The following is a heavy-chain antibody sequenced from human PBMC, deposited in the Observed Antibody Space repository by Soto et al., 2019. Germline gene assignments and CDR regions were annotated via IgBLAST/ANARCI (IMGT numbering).Heavy chain of an antibody. Sequence: QVQLQESGPGLVKPSETLSLTCTGSGGSINSYCWSWIRQPPGKGLEWIAYIFDSGNANYNPSLKSRVTISVDTSKNQFSLKLTSVTAADTAVYYCARHRRTTVAKFYFDNWGQGALVTVSS. J-gene: IGHJ4*02. CDR3: ARHRRTTVAKFYFDN. CDR1: GGSINSYC. CDR2: IFDSGNA. V-gene: IGHV4-59*08. D-gene: IGHD4-4*01.